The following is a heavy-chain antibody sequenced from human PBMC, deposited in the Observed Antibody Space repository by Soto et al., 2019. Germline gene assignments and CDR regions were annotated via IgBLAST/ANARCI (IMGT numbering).Heavy chain of an antibody. CDR2: IIPIFGTA. J-gene: IGHJ6*02. D-gene: IGHD3-22*01. CDR3: ARAPPPLYYYDSSGHPLGMDV. CDR1: GYTFTSYG. Sequence: GASVKVSCKASGYTFTSYGISWVRQAPGQGLEWMGGIIPIFGTANYAQKFQGRVTITADESTSTAYMELSSLRSEDTAVYYCARAPPPLYYYDSSGHPLGMDVWGQGTTVTVSS. V-gene: IGHV1-69*13.